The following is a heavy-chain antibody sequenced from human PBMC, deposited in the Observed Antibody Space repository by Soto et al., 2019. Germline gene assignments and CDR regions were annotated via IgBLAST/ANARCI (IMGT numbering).Heavy chain of an antibody. CDR1: GFTFSSYA. D-gene: IGHD2-2*01. CDR3: ARAVYCRSTSCYSFDY. V-gene: IGHV3-64*01. Sequence: EVQLVESGGGLVQPGGSLRLSCAASGFTFSSYAMHWVRQAPGKGLEYVSAISSNGGSTYYANSVKGRFTISRDNSKNMLYLQMGSRRAEDMAVYYCARAVYCRSTSCYSFDYWGQVTLVTVSS. J-gene: IGHJ4*02. CDR2: ISSNGGST.